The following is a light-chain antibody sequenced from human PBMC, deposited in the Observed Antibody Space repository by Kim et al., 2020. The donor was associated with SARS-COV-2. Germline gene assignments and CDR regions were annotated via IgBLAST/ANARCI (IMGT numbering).Light chain of an antibody. CDR1: SSDVVTYNY. CDR2: DVN. J-gene: IGLJ2*01. CDR3: SSYTTSSALVV. Sequence: QSIPISCTGSSSDVVTYNYVSWYQQRPGKAPKLMIFDVNDRPSGVSNRFSGSESGNTASLTISGLQAEDEAHYYCSSYTTSSALVVFGGGTQLTVL. V-gene: IGLV2-14*03.